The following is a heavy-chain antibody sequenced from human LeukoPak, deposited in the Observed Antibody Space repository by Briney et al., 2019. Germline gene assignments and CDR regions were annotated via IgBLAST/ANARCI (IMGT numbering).Heavy chain of an antibody. Sequence: GESLRISCKGSGYSFTSYWINWVRQMPGKGLEWMGRIDPSDSYTNYSPSFQGHVTISADKSISTAYLQWSSLKASDTAMYYCARFSVPYDYDYYYGMDVWGQGTTVTVSS. J-gene: IGHJ6*02. CDR2: IDPSDSYT. CDR1: GYSFTSYW. V-gene: IGHV5-10-1*01. D-gene: IGHD4-17*01. CDR3: ARFSVPYDYDYYYGMDV.